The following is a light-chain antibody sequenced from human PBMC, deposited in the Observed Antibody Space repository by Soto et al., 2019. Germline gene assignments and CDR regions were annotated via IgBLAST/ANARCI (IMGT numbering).Light chain of an antibody. CDR1: QSVSSN. J-gene: IGKJ2*01. CDR2: GAS. CDR3: QQYNYWPYT. V-gene: IGKV3-15*01. Sequence: EIVITHSPATLSVSPGERATLSCRASQSVSSNLAWYQQKPGQAPRLLISGASTRATGIQARFSGSGSGTEFTLTISSLQSEDFAVYYCQQYNYWPYTFGQGTKLEIK.